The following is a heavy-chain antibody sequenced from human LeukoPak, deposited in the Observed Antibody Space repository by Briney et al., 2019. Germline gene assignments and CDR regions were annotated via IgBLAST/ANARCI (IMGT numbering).Heavy chain of an antibody. V-gene: IGHV1-46*01. D-gene: IGHD1-26*01. Sequence: ASVKVSCKASGYAFTSNYIHWVRQAPGQGLEWMGIINPSGGSTSYAQKFQGRVTMTRDTSTSTVYMELSSLRSEDTAVYYCARRRLVGATSRNLYYFDYWGQGTLVTVSS. CDR1: GYAFTSNY. CDR3: ARRRLVGATSRNLYYFDY. J-gene: IGHJ4*02. CDR2: INPSGGST.